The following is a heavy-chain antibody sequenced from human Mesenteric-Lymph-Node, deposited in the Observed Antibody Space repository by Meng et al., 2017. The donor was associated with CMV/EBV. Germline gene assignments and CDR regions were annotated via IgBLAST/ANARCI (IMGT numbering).Heavy chain of an antibody. V-gene: IGHV1-8*01. CDR3: AKDVEGRCSSTRCSNIES. Sequence: ASVKVSCKASGYTFTSYDINWVRQATGQGLEWMGWMNPNSGNTGYAQKFQGRVTMTRNTSISTAYMELSSLRPDDTAVYYCAKDVEGRCSSTRCSNIESWGRGTLVTVSS. J-gene: IGHJ4*02. CDR1: GYTFTSYD. CDR2: MNPNSGNT. D-gene: IGHD2-2*01.